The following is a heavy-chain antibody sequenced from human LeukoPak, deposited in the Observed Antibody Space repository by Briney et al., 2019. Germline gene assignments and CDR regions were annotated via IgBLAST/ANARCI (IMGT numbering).Heavy chain of an antibody. V-gene: IGHV3-30*18. D-gene: IGHD3-22*01. CDR3: AKDGYYYDTKNWFDP. CDR2: ISYDGSNK. J-gene: IGHJ5*02. CDR1: GFTFSSYG. Sequence: GGSLRLSCAASGFTFSSYGMHWVRQAPGKGLEWVAVISYDGSNKYYADSVKGRFTISRDNSKNTLYLQMNSLRAEDTAVYYCAKDGYYYDTKNWFDPWGQGTLVTVSS.